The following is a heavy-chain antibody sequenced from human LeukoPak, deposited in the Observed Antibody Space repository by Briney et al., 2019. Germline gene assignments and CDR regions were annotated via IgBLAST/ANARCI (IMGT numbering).Heavy chain of an antibody. CDR3: AREMGFSPTRYSGSHNWFDP. D-gene: IGHD1-26*01. Sequence: SETLSLTCTVSGGSISSSSYYWGWIRQPPGKGLEWIGSIYYSGSTYYNPSLKSRVTISVDTSKNQFSLKLSSVTAADTAVYYCAREMGFSPTRYSGSHNWFDPWGQGTLVTVSS. J-gene: IGHJ5*02. CDR2: IYYSGST. V-gene: IGHV4-39*07. CDR1: GGSISSSSYY.